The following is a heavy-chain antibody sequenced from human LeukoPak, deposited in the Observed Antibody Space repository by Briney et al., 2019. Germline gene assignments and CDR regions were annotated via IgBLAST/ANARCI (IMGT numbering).Heavy chain of an antibody. CDR2: IYYSGST. D-gene: IGHD6-6*01. V-gene: IGHV4-39*01. Sequence: SETLSLTCTVSGGSLSRSTYYWGWIRQPPGKGLEWTGSIYYSGSTYYNPSLKSRVTISVDTSKNQFSLKLSSVPAADTAVYYCAGRIAARPINNWFDPWGQGTLVTVSS. J-gene: IGHJ5*02. CDR3: AGRIAARPINNWFDP. CDR1: GGSLSRSTYY.